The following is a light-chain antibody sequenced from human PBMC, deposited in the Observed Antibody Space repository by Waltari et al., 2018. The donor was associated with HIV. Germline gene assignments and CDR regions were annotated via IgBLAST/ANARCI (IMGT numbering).Light chain of an antibody. Sequence: VLTQSPGTLSLSPGERATLSCRASQGVTTNYFAWYQQNPGQAPRLLIYGASYRATGIPDRFSGSGSGTDFTLTISRLESEDFAVYYCQQYDKSPLTFGGGTKLEI. CDR1: QGVTTNY. V-gene: IGKV3-20*01. J-gene: IGKJ4*01. CDR2: GAS. CDR3: QQYDKSPLT.